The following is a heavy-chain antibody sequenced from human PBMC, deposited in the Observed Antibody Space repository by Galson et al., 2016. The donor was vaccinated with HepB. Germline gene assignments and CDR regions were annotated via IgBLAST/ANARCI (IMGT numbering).Heavy chain of an antibody. D-gene: IGHD1-1*01. J-gene: IGHJ6*03. CDR2: MAIGSSDI. CDR3: ARATENPGAKAYYYYMDV. CDR1: GFTFSSYS. Sequence: LRLSCAASGFTFSSYSMNWVRQAPGKGLEWVSSMAIGSSDIYYADSVKGRFTMSRDNAKKSVYLHMNSLRAEDTAIYYCARATENPGAKAYYYYMDVWGKGTTVTVSS. V-gene: IGHV3-21*01.